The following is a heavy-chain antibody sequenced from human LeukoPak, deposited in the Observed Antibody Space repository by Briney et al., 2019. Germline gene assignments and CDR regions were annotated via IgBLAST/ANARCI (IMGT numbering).Heavy chain of an antibody. D-gene: IGHD2-15*01. CDR3: AKGYCSGGSCYGVFYFDY. CDR2: VKGDEIST. CDR1: GFTFTDFW. J-gene: IGHJ4*02. V-gene: IGHV3-74*01. Sequence: GGSLRLSCAASGFTFTDFWMHWVRQAPGGGLVWVSRVKGDEISTLYADSVKGRFTISRDNSKNTLYLQMNSLRAEDTAVYYCAKGYCSGGSCYGVFYFDYWGQGTLVTVSS.